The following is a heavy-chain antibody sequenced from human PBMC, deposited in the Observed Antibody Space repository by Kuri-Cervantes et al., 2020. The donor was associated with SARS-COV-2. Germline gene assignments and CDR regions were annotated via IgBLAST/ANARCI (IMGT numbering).Heavy chain of an antibody. CDR2: IYYSGST. CDR3: AREPSGLLWFGEWNY. Sequence: SETLSLTCTVSGGSISSGDYYWSWIRQPPGKGRDWIGYIYYSGSTYYNPSLKSRVTISVDTSKNQFSLKLSSVTAADTAVYYCAREPSGLLWFGEWNYWGQGTLVTVSS. V-gene: IGHV4-30-4*01. D-gene: IGHD3-10*01. J-gene: IGHJ4*02. CDR1: GGSISSGDYY.